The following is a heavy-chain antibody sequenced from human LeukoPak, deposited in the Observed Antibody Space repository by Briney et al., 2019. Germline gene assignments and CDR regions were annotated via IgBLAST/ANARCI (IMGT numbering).Heavy chain of an antibody. CDR2: INHSGST. CDR1: GGSFSGYY. Sequence: SETLSLTCAVYGGSFSGYYWSWIRQPPGKGLEWIGEINHSGSTNYNPSLKSRVTVSADPSKTQFSLKLTSVTAADTAVYYCATRGDYSDTSGNSYDALDIWGQGTMVTVSS. D-gene: IGHD3-22*01. J-gene: IGHJ3*02. CDR3: ATRGDYSDTSGNSYDALDI. V-gene: IGHV4-34*01.